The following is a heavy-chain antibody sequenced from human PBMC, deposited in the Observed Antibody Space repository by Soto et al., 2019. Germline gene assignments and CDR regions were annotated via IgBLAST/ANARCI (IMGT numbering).Heavy chain of an antibody. Sequence: GGSLRLSCAASGFTFSNYVMHWVRQAPGKGLEWVAYISSSGSTIYYADSVKGRFTISRDNAKNSLYLQMNSLRDEDTAVYYCARDFTRGHYGMDVWGQGTTVTVSS. J-gene: IGHJ6*02. CDR2: ISSSGSTI. CDR1: GFTFSNYV. V-gene: IGHV3-48*02. CDR3: ARDFTRGHYGMDV.